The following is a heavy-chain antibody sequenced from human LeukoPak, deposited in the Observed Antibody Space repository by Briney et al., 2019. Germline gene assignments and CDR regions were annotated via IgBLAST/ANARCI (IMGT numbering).Heavy chain of an antibody. D-gene: IGHD6-19*01. CDR2: ISSSSSTI. V-gene: IGHV3-48*04. Sequence: GGSLRFSCTASGLTFSSYSMNWVRKAPGKGLKWVSYISSSSSTIYYAESVKGRFTISRDNAKNSPYLQMNSLRAEDTAVYYCARDRSFSGWPTPYYFDYWGQGTLVTVSS. CDR1: GLTFSSYS. J-gene: IGHJ4*02. CDR3: ARDRSFSGWPTPYYFDY.